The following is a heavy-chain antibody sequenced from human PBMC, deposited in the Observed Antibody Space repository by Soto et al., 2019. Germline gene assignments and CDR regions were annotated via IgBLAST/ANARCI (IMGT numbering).Heavy chain of an antibody. CDR1: GDSVSSNSAA. D-gene: IGHD3-3*01. CDR3: ARELTGYDFWSGYHNWFDP. CDR2: TYYRSKWYN. Sequence: PSQTLSLTCAISGDSVSSNSAAWNWIRQSPSRGLEWLGRTYYRSKWYNDYAVSVKSRITINPDTSKNQFFLQLNSVTPEDTAVYYCARELTGYDFWSGYHNWFDPWGQGTLVTVSS. J-gene: IGHJ5*02. V-gene: IGHV6-1*01.